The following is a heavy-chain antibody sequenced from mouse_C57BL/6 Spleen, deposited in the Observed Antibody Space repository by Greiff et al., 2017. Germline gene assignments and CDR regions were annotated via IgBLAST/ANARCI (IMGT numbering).Heavy chain of an antibody. Sequence: QVQLQQSGAELVKPGASVKISCKASGYAFSSYWMNWVKQRPGKGLEWIGQIYPGDGDTNYNGKFKGKATLTADKSSSTAYMQLSSLTSEDSAVYFCAREGHYGSTPWYFDVWGTGTTVTVSS. D-gene: IGHD1-1*01. J-gene: IGHJ1*03. CDR2: IYPGDGDT. CDR1: GYAFSSYW. V-gene: IGHV1-80*01. CDR3: AREGHYGSTPWYFDV.